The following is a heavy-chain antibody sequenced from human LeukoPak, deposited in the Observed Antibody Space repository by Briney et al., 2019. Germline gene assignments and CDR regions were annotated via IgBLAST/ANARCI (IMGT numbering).Heavy chain of an antibody. D-gene: IGHD6-13*01. CDR3: ARDKRWGTCIAAATDSYGMDV. V-gene: IGHV3-21*01. J-gene: IGHJ6*02. CDR1: GFTFSSYS. Sequence: GGSLRLSCAASGFTFSSYSMNWVRQAPGQGLEWVSSISSSSRYIYYADSVKGRFTISRDNAKNSLYLQMSSLRAEDTAVYYCARDKRWGTCIAAATDSYGMDVWGQGTRSPSP. CDR2: ISSSSRYI.